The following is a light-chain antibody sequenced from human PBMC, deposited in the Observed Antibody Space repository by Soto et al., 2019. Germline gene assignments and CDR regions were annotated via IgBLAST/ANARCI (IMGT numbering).Light chain of an antibody. V-gene: IGLV3-1*01. J-gene: IGLJ2*01. CDR2: QDT. CDR1: KLGDNY. Sequence: SYELTQPPSVSVSPGQTASIPCSGDKLGDNYASWYQQKPGQSPVLVIYQDTKRPSGIPERFSGSSSANTATLTISGTQAMDEADYYCQAWDSSTGVVFGGGTKLTVL. CDR3: QAWDSSTGVV.